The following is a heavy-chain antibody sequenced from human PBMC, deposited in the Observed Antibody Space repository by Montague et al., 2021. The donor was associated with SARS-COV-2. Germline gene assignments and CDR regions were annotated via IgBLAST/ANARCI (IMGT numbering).Heavy chain of an antibody. CDR3: ARLPDQLLWFGELFDY. CDR1: GGSISSSSYY. D-gene: IGHD3-10*01. Sequence: SETLSLTCTVSGGSISSSSYYWGWIRQPPGKGLEWIGSIYYSGSTYYNSSLKSRVTISVDTSKNQFSLKLSSVTAADTAVYYCARLPDQLLWFGELFDYWGQGTLVTVSS. V-gene: IGHV4-39*01. J-gene: IGHJ4*02. CDR2: IYYSGST.